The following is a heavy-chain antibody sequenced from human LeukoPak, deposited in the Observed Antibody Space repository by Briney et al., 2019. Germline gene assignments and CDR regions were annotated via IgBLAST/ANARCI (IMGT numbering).Heavy chain of an antibody. Sequence: GGSLRLSCAASGFTVSTNYMTWVRQAPGKGLEWVSVIYSGGATNYADSVKGRFTISRDKSKDSLYLQMNSLRAEDTAVYYCAKKQPLGGSYAFDIWGQGTMVTVSS. CDR1: GFTVSTNY. CDR2: IYSGGAT. D-gene: IGHD1/OR15-1a*01. V-gene: IGHV3-66*01. J-gene: IGHJ3*02. CDR3: AKKQPLGGSYAFDI.